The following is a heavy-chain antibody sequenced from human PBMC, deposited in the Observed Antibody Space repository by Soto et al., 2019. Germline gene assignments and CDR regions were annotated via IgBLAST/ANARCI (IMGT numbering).Heavy chain of an antibody. CDR1: GGSISSSSYY. Sequence: SETLSLTCTVSGGSISSSSYYWGWIRQPPGKGLEWIGSIYYRGSTYYNPSLKSRVTISVDTSKNQFSLKLSSVTAADTAVYYCARHWTYYDILTGQFDYWGQGTLVTVSS. CDR2: IYYRGST. CDR3: ARHWTYYDILTGQFDY. J-gene: IGHJ4*02. D-gene: IGHD3-9*01. V-gene: IGHV4-39*01.